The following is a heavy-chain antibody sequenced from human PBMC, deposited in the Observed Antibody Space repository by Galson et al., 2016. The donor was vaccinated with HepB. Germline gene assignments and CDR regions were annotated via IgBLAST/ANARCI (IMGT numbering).Heavy chain of an antibody. CDR2: TTGNVGTT. D-gene: IGHD3-16*01. Sequence: SLRLSCAASGFSFSTSRMSWVRQTPLRALEWVSGTTGNVGTTPYADTGKGRFTISRDNSKNTLYLYMNSLRAGDTAVYYCGKHGGFDYWGQGALVTVSS. CDR3: GKHGGFDY. V-gene: IGHV3-23*01. J-gene: IGHJ4*02. CDR1: GFSFSTSR.